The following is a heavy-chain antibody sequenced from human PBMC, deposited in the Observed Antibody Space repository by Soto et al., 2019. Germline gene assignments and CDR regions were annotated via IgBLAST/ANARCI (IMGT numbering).Heavy chain of an antibody. Sequence: ASVKVSCKASGYTFTSYGISWVRQAPGQGLEKIGWISAYNGNTNYAQKHQGRVTMNKDTSTSTAYIELRSLISDVTAVYYCARDSGSSWPCDYWGQGTLVTVSS. D-gene: IGHD6-13*01. V-gene: IGHV1-18*01. J-gene: IGHJ4*02. CDR1: GYTFTSYG. CDR3: ARDSGSSWPCDY. CDR2: ISAYNGNT.